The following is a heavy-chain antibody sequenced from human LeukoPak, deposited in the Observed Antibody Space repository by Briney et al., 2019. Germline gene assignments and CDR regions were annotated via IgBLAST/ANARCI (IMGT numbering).Heavy chain of an antibody. Sequence: ASVKVSCKASGYIFADYYMHCVRQAPGQGLEWMGWINPNNGGTNYAQKFQGRVTMTRDTSISTAYMELSRLRSDDTAMYYCAKDRSWVEMATINSFDYWGQGTLVTVSS. D-gene: IGHD5-24*01. CDR2: INPNNGGT. CDR1: GYIFADYY. V-gene: IGHV1-2*02. J-gene: IGHJ4*02. CDR3: AKDRSWVEMATINSFDY.